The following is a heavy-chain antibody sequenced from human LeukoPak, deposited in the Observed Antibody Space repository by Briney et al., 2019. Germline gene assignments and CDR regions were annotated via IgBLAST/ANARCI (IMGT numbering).Heavy chain of an antibody. Sequence: GESLKISCKGSGYSFTSYWIGWVRQMPGKGLEWMGIIYPGDSDTRYSPSFQGQVTISADKSISTAYLQWSSLKASDTAMYYCARQVDCSSTSYYASSPFYYFDYWGQGTLVTVSS. CDR3: ARQVDCSSTSYYASSPFYYFDY. CDR1: GYSFTSYW. CDR2: IYPGDSDT. V-gene: IGHV5-51*01. J-gene: IGHJ4*02. D-gene: IGHD2-2*01.